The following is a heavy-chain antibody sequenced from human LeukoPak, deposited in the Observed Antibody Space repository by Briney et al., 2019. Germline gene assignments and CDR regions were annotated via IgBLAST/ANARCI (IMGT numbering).Heavy chain of an antibody. CDR2: INHSGST. CDR1: GGSFSGYY. CDR3: ARGRRYYSGSGSSSYGMAV. J-gene: IGHJ6*02. D-gene: IGHD3-10*01. V-gene: IGHV4-34*01. Sequence: PSETLSLSCAVYGGSFSGYYWSWIRQPPGKGLEWIGEINHSGSTNYNPSPKSRVTISVDTSKNQFSLKLSSVTAADTAVYYCARGRRYYSGSGSSSYGMAVWGQGTTVTVSS.